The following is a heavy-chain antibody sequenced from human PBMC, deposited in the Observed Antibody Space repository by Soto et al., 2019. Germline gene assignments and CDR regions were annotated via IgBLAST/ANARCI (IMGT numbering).Heavy chain of an antibody. CDR3: ARDLVPYSSGWYEYNWFDP. Sequence: SETLSLTCTVSGGSISSYYWSWIRQPAGKGLEWIGRIYTSGSTNYNPSLKSRVTMSVDTSKNQFSLKLSSVTAADTAVYYCARDLVPYSSGWYEYNWFDPWGQGTLVTVSS. V-gene: IGHV4-4*07. J-gene: IGHJ5*02. CDR1: GGSISSYY. D-gene: IGHD6-19*01. CDR2: IYTSGST.